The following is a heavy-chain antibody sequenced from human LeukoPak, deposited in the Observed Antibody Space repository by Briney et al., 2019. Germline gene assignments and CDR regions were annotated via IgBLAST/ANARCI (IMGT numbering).Heavy chain of an antibody. V-gene: IGHV3-23*01. CDR1: GFTVRNYA. CDR2: IRESSGDT. CDR3: AKGGRGTYDS. Sequence: QPGGSLRLSCAASGFTVRNYAMNWVRQAPGKGLEWVSTIRESSGDTYYEDSVKGRFTISRDNSKNTLSLQMNSLRADDTAVYYCAKGGRGTYDSWGQGTLVTVSS. J-gene: IGHJ4*02. D-gene: IGHD3-16*01.